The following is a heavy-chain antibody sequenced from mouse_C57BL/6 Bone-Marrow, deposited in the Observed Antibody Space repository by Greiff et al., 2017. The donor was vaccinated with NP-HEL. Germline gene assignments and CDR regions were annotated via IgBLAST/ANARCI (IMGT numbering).Heavy chain of an antibody. V-gene: IGHV1-50*01. Sequence: VQLQQPGAELVKPGASVKLSCKASGYTFTSYWMQWVKQRPGQGLEWIGEIAPSVSYTNSNQKFKGKATLTVDTSSSTAYMQLRSLTSEDFAVYYCARGGGFAYWGQGTLVTVSA. J-gene: IGHJ3*01. CDR2: IAPSVSYT. CDR1: GYTFTSYW. CDR3: ARGGGFAY.